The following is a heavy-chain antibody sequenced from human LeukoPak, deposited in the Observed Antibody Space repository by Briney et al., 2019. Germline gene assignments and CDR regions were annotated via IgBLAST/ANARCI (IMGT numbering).Heavy chain of an antibody. Sequence: GASVKVSCKASGYTFTGYYMHWVRQAPGQGLEWMGWINPNSGGTNYAQKFQGRVTMTRDTSISTAYMELSRLRSDDTAVYYCARASDGSGTTYYFDYWGQGTLVTASS. CDR3: ARASDGSGTTYYFDY. CDR1: GYTFTGYY. D-gene: IGHD3-10*01. J-gene: IGHJ4*02. V-gene: IGHV1-2*02. CDR2: INPNSGGT.